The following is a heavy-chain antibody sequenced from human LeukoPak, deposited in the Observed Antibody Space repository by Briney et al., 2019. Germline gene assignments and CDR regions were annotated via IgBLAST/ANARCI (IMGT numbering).Heavy chain of an antibody. CDR3: ARGGHPGELHNS. Sequence: ASVKVSCKASGYTFTGYYMHWVRQAPGQGLEWMGRINPNRCGTNYAQKFQGRVTMTRDTSSSTAYMELSRLRSDDTAVYYCARGGHPGELHNSWGQGTLVTVSS. CDR1: GYTFTGYY. J-gene: IGHJ4*02. V-gene: IGHV1-2*06. CDR2: INPNRCGT. D-gene: IGHD1-26*01.